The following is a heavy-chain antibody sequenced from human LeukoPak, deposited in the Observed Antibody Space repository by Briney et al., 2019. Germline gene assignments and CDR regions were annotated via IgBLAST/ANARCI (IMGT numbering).Heavy chain of an antibody. CDR2: IYYSGST. CDR1: GGSISSGDYY. D-gene: IGHD2-15*01. J-gene: IGHJ6*02. V-gene: IGHV4-30-4*01. CDR3: ARTELLPNYYYYYGMDV. Sequence: PSQTLSLTCTVSGGSISSGDYYWRWIRQPPGKGLEWIVYIYYSGSTYYNPSLKSRVTISVDTSKNQFSLKLSSVTAADTAVYYCARTELLPNYYYYYGMDVWGQGTTVTVSS.